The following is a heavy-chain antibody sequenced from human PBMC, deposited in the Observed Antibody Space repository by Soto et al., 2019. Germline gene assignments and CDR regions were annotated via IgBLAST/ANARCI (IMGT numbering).Heavy chain of an antibody. J-gene: IGHJ4*02. CDR2: IQGGGSI. D-gene: IGHD3-10*01. Sequence: EVLLDESGGGFVQPGGSLRLSCAASGFTVSNNYMTWVRQAPGKGLEWVSVIQGGGSISYADSVMDRFTISRDSSKNTVFLDMNSLRPEDTAVYFCARGEGSGSNALGDWSQGTLVTVSS. CDR3: ARGEGSGSNALGD. V-gene: IGHV3-66*01. CDR1: GFTVSNNY.